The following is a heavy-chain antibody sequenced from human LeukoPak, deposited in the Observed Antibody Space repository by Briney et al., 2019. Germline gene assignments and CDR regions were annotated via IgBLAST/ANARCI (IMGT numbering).Heavy chain of an antibody. CDR1: GYTFTSYG. V-gene: IGHV1-18*01. CDR3: ARVGGCSSSWTRGCEAFDI. CDR2: ISAYNGNT. D-gene: IGHD6-13*01. J-gene: IGHJ3*02. Sequence: ASVKVSCKASGYTFTSYGISRVRQAPGQGLEWMGWISAYNGNTNYAQKLQGRVTMTTDTSTSTAYMELRSLRSDDTAVYYCARVGGCSSSWTRGCEAFDIWAKGQWSPSLQ.